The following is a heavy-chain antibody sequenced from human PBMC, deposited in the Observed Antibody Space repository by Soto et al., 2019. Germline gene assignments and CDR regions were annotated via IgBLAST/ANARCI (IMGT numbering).Heavy chain of an antibody. CDR1: GFTFDDYA. CDR2: ISWNSGSI. V-gene: IGHV3-9*01. Sequence: GGSLRLSCAASGFTFDDYAMHWVRQAPGKGLEWVSGISWNSGSIGYADSVKGRFTISRDNAKNSLYLQMNSLRVEDTALYYCAKEINYYCSGRGEVFDAFDIWGQGTMVTVSS. CDR3: AKEINYYCSGRGEVFDAFDI. J-gene: IGHJ3*02. D-gene: IGHD3-10*01.